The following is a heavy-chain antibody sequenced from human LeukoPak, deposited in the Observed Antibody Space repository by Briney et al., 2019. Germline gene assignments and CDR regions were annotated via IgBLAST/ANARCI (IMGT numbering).Heavy chain of an antibody. D-gene: IGHD3-3*01. V-gene: IGHV3-30-3*01. J-gene: IGHJ3*02. Sequence: PGRSLRLSCEASGFTFDKYAMHWVRQAPGKGLEWLALILYDGIEEFYADSVKGRLTISRDNSKNTLYLLMSSLTPEDTAVYYCVASENSGVVLVAFDMWGQGTLVTVSS. CDR2: ILYDGIEE. CDR3: VASENSGVVLVAFDM. CDR1: GFTFDKYA.